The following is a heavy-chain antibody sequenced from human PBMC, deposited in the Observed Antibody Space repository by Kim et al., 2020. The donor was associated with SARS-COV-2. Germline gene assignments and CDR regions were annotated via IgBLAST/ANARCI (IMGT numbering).Heavy chain of an antibody. V-gene: IGHV3-7*04. J-gene: IGHJ5*01. D-gene: IGHD2-2*01. CDR2: IKQDGSGK. Sequence: GGSLRLSCAASGFTFSSYWMSWVRQAPGKGLEWVANIKQDGSGKYNVDSVKGRFTISRANAKNSLSLQMKSMSAEDTAAYYCARVRYIVVVLAARRWFDS. CDR1: GFTFSSYW. CDR3: ARVRYIVVVLAARRWFDS.